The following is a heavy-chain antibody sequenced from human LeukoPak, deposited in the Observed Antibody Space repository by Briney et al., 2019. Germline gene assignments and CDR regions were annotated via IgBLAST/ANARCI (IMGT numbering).Heavy chain of an antibody. J-gene: IGHJ4*02. CDR1: GYTFTGYY. D-gene: IGHD6-13*01. CDR2: INPNSGGT. V-gene: IGHV1-2*02. Sequence: ASVKVSCKASGYTFTGYYMHWVRQAPGQGLEWMGWINPNSGGTNYAQKFQGRVTMTRDTSISTAYMELSRLRSDDTAVYYCARADSSSWYYFDYWGQATLVTVSS. CDR3: ARADSSSWYYFDY.